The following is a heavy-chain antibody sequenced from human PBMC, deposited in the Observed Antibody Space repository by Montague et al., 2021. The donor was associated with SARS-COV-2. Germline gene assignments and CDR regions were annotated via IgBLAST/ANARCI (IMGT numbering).Heavy chain of an antibody. Sequence: SETLSLTCTVSGGSINGYYWTWVRQPPGKGLQWIAHIYYSGSTSYIPYRKSRLSVSLEKAKYQFSLDLTSVTAADTARYFCAGGTEEGAFDYWGQGALVSVSS. CDR1: GGSINGYY. CDR3: AGGTEEGAFDY. CDR2: IYYSGST. V-gene: IGHV4-59*01. J-gene: IGHJ4*02. D-gene: IGHD3-16*01.